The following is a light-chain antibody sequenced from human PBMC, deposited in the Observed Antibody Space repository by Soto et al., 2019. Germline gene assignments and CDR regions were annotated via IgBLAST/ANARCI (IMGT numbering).Light chain of an antibody. CDR2: DAS. CDR3: QQYNSYRT. J-gene: IGKJ1*01. Sequence: DIQLTQSPSTLSASVGDRVTITCRASQSVSSWLAWYQQKPGKAPKLLSYDASSVESGVPSRFSGSGSGTEFTLTISSLQTDNFATYYCQQYNSYRTFGQATKVDIK. V-gene: IGKV1-5*01. CDR1: QSVSSW.